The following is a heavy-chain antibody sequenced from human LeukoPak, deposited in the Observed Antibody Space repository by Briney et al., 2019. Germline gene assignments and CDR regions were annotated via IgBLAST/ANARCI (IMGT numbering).Heavy chain of an antibody. J-gene: IGHJ5*02. Sequence: PGGSLRLSCAASGFTFSSYAMSWVRQAPGKGVEWVSHINGDGSDTGYADSVKGRFTISRDNRKNTVYLQMNSLRAEDTAVYYCARDQLSYCDGDCPWGQGTLVTVSS. CDR2: INGDGSDT. CDR1: GFTFSSYA. CDR3: ARDQLSYCDGDCP. V-gene: IGHV3-74*01. D-gene: IGHD2-21*02.